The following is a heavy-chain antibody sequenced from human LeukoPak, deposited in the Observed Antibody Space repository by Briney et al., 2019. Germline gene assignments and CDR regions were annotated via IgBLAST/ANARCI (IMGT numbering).Heavy chain of an antibody. CDR1: GGSISSSY. D-gene: IGHD2-21*01. CDR2: IHHSGNT. J-gene: IGHJ3*02. Sequence: SETLSLTCTVSGGSISSSYWSWIRQSPGKGLEWVGYIHHSGNTNSNPPLKSRVTISVDTPKNQFSLKLSSVTAADTAVYYCVRWQYCGGNCYFSAFDTWGQGTMVTVSS. CDR3: VRWQYCGGNCYFSAFDT. V-gene: IGHV4-59*01.